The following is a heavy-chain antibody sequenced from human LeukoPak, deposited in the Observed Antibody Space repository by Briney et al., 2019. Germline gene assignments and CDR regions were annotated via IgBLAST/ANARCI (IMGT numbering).Heavy chain of an antibody. CDR3: ARDDDDSSGYYSNYYYGMDV. V-gene: IGHV3-30*03. J-gene: IGHJ6*02. CDR1: GFTFSSYG. CDR2: ISYDGSNK. Sequence: GRSLRLSCAASGFTFSSYGMHWVRQAPGKGLEWVAVISYDGSNKYYADSVKGRFTISRDISKNTLYLQMNSLRAEDTALYYCARDDDDSSGYYSNYYYGMDVWGQGTTVTVSS. D-gene: IGHD3-22*01.